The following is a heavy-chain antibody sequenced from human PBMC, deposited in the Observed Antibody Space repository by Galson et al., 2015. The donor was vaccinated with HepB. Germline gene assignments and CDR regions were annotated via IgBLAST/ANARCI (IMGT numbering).Heavy chain of an antibody. CDR1: GFTFSSYG. V-gene: IGHV3-30*18. CDR3: AKAAPLGYCSSTSCPADY. Sequence: SLRLSCAASGFTFSSYGMHWVRQAPGKGLEWVAVISYDGSNKYYADSVKGRFTISRDNSKNTLYLQMNSLRAEDTAVYYCAKAAPLGYCSSTSCPADYWGQGTLVTVSS. CDR2: ISYDGSNK. J-gene: IGHJ4*02. D-gene: IGHD2-2*01.